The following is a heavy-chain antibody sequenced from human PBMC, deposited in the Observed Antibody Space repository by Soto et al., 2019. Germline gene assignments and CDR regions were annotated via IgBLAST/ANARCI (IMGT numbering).Heavy chain of an antibody. V-gene: IGHV4-39*01. Sequence: QLQMEESGPGLVKPSETLSLSCTVSGVSISKSSYYWGWIRQPPGRGLEWIGSIHSSGSTSYNPSTENRVTMSVDTSKNQFSLRLNSVTAADTAVYYCARLVIVPAAMSDYYMDVWGKGATVTVSS. CDR2: IHSSGST. CDR1: GVSISKSSYY. D-gene: IGHD2-2*01. J-gene: IGHJ6*03. CDR3: ARLVIVPAAMSDYYMDV.